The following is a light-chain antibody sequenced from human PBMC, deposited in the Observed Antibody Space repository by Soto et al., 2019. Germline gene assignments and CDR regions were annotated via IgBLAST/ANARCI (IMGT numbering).Light chain of an antibody. CDR2: AAS. CDR3: QQRSNWIT. CDR1: QSISSW. V-gene: IGKV1-5*01. J-gene: IGKJ5*01. Sequence: DIQLTQSPSTLSASVGDRVTLTCLASQSISSWLAWYQQKPGKAPKLLIYAASTLQSGVPSRFSGSGSGTEFSLTISSLQPDDFALYYCQQRSNWITFGQGTRLEIK.